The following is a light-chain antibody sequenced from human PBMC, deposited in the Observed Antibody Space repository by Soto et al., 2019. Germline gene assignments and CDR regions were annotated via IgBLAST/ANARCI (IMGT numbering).Light chain of an antibody. J-gene: IGKJ1*01. Sequence: DIQMTQSPSTLSASVGDRVTITCRASRSINSWLAWHRQKPGKAPELLIHDVSTLDSGVPVRFSGSGSETEFTLTSSSLQPDYFATYYCQQYSTYMWTFGQGTKVEVK. CDR1: RSINSW. CDR3: QQYSTYMWT. CDR2: DVS. V-gene: IGKV1-5*01.